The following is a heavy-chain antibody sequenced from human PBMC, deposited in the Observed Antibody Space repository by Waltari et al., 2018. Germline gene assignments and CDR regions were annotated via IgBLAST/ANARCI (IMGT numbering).Heavy chain of an antibody. D-gene: IGHD3-22*01. CDR2: MAIDGSNFK. J-gene: IGHJ3*01. V-gene: IGHV3-30-3*01. CDR1: GFSFSNCV. CDR3: AREGDSSGFAGAFDV. Sequence: QEQLVESGGGVVQPGRSLSLSCAASGFSFSNCVLHWVRPAPGKGLEWVAFMAIDGSNFKHDADSVKGLFTISRDNSKYTLYLQMNSLRDEDTAVYYWAREGDSSGFAGAFDVWGQGTMVTVSS.